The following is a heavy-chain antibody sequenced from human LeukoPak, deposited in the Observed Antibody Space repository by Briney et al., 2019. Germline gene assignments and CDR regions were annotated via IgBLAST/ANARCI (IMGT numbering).Heavy chain of an antibody. V-gene: IGHV3-30*04. CDR3: AKAPTTSWAIDY. D-gene: IGHD2-2*01. Sequence: PGGSLRHSFAATGFTFLQNLCYGLRQAPGKGLEWVAFISYDGGRKHLADSVKGRFTVSRDSSDKTLYLQMNSLRPEDTAVYYCAKAPTTSWAIDYWGQGTLVTVSS. J-gene: IGHJ4*02. CDR1: GFTFLQNLC. CDR2: ISYDGGRK.